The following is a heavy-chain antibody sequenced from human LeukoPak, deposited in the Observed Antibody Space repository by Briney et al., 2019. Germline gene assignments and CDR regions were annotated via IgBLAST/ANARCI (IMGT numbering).Heavy chain of an antibody. CDR2: IYTSGST. Sequence: SETLSLICTVSGRSISSYYWTWIRQPAGKGLEWIGRIYTSGSTNYNPSLKSRVTMSVDTSKNQFSLKLSSVTAADTAVYYCARQTGSGLFILPGGQGTLVTVSS. D-gene: IGHD3/OR15-3a*01. CDR1: GRSISSYY. J-gene: IGHJ4*02. CDR3: ARQTGSGLFILP. V-gene: IGHV4-4*07.